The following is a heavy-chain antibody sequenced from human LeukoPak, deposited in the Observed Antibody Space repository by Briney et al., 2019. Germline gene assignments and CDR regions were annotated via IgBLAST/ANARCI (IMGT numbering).Heavy chain of an antibody. J-gene: IGHJ3*02. CDR1: GFAFSSHV. Sequence: GGSLRLSCAACGFAFSSHVMNWVRQAPGKGLEWVSRVSGSQDKTYYADSVKGRFTISRDHSKNTLFLQMDSLRADDTATYYCVRRAATVTSPWGAFDIWGQGTMVTVSS. V-gene: IGHV3-23*01. CDR3: VRRAATVTSPWGAFDI. D-gene: IGHD4-17*01. CDR2: VSGSQDKT.